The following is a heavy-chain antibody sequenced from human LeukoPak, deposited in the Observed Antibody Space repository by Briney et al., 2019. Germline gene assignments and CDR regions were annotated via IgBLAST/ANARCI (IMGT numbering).Heavy chain of an antibody. V-gene: IGHV3-53*01. D-gene: IGHD3-10*01. J-gene: IGHJ6*04. CDR1: GFTVSSNY. Sequence: GGSLRLSCAASGFTVSSNYMCWVRQAPGKGLEWVSLIYINGSTYYADSVKGRFTISRDNSKNTLYLQMNSLRAEDTALYYCARDLGFGDYGMDVWGKGTTVTVSS. CDR2: IYINGST. CDR3: ARDLGFGDYGMDV.